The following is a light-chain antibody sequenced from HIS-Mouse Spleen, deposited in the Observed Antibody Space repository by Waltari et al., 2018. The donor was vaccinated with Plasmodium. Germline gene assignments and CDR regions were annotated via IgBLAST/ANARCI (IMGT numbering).Light chain of an antibody. J-gene: IGLJ2*01. CDR1: SRYVGSYNL. Sequence: QSALTQPASVSGSPGQPITISCTGTSRYVGSYNLVSWYQQHPGKAPKLMIYEGSKRPSGVSNRFSGSKSGNTASLTISGLQAEDEADYYCCSYAGSSTFVVFGGGTKLTVL. CDR2: EGS. CDR3: CSYAGSSTFVV. V-gene: IGLV2-23*03.